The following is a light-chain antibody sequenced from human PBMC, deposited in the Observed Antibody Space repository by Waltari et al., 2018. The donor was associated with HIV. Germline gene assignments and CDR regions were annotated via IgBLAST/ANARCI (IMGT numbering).Light chain of an antibody. CDR1: SSDVGCYNY. CDR2: DVS. CDR3: SSYTSSNTLPYV. V-gene: IGLV2-14*03. J-gene: IGLJ1*01. Sequence: QSALTQPASVSGSPGQSITISCTGTSSDVGCYNYVSWYQPHPGKAPNLMIYDVSNRPSGVSNRFSGSKSGNTASLTISGLQAEDEADYYCSSYTSSNTLPYVFGTGTKVTVL.